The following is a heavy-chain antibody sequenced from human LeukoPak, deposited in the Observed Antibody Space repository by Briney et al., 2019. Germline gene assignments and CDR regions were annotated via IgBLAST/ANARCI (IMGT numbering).Heavy chain of an antibody. Sequence: ASVNVSCKASGYSFHDYYIHWVRQAPGKGFEWVGRVDPEDGARMYSEKIRGRVTNTASKSTDTSYMGLSSLRREDTAVYYCARVFKGLGGVLGWGPKARKTDRPFDPWGQGTLITVSS. J-gene: IGHJ5*02. CDR1: GYSFHDYY. CDR2: VDPEDGAR. CDR3: ARVFKGLGGVLGWGPKARKTDRPFDP. D-gene: IGHD3-16*01. V-gene: IGHV1-69-2*01.